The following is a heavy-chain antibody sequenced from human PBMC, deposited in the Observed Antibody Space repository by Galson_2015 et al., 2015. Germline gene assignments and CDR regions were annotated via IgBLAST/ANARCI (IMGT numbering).Heavy chain of an antibody. Sequence: SVKVSCKASGGTFSSYAISWVRQAPGQGLEWMGGIIPIFGTANYAQKFQGRVTITADESTSTAYMELSSLRSEDTAVYYCARPSAAAGSLYYYGMDVWGQGTTVTVSS. J-gene: IGHJ6*02. CDR1: GGTFSSYA. CDR3: ARPSAAAGSLYYYGMDV. V-gene: IGHV1-69*13. CDR2: IIPIFGTA. D-gene: IGHD6-13*01.